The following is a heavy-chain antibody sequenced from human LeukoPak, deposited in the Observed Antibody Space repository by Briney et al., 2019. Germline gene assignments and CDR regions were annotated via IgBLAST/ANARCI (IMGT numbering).Heavy chain of an antibody. Sequence: GESLKISCKGSGYSFTSYWIGWVRQMPGKGLEWMGIIYPGDSDTRYSPSFQGQVTISADKSISTAYLQWSILKASDTAMYYCARLPYYDFWSGYSEYYGMDVWGQGTTVTVSS. V-gene: IGHV5-51*01. J-gene: IGHJ6*02. CDR3: ARLPYYDFWSGYSEYYGMDV. CDR2: IYPGDSDT. CDR1: GYSFTSYW. D-gene: IGHD3-3*01.